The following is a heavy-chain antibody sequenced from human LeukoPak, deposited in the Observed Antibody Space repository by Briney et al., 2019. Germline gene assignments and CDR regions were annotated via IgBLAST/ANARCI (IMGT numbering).Heavy chain of an antibody. V-gene: IGHV4-34*01. D-gene: IGHD3-3*01. CDR3: VRGYSEYWSV. J-gene: IGHJ1*01. Sequence: PSETLSLTCAAYGGSFSDFYWNWIRQPPGKGLEWIGQISHSGGINYNPSLQSRVTLSVDTSNNHFSLRLTPVTAADTAVYYCVRGYSEYWSVWGQGSRATVSS. CDR2: ISHSGGI. CDR1: GGSFSDFY.